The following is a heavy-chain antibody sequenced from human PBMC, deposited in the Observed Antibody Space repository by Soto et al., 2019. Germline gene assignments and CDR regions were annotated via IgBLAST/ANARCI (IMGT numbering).Heavy chain of an antibody. V-gene: IGHV4-30-4*01. J-gene: IGHJ5*02. CDR2: IYYSGST. Sequence: QVQLQESGPGLVKPSQTLSLTCTVSGGSISSGDYYWSWIRQPPGKGLEWIGYIYYSGSTYYNPSLESRITISVDTSKYQYSLKLSSVTAADTAVYYCARDYGIGIRWLQLGWFGPWGQGTLVTVSS. D-gene: IGHD5-12*01. CDR1: GGSISSGDYY. CDR3: ARDYGIGIRWLQLGWFGP.